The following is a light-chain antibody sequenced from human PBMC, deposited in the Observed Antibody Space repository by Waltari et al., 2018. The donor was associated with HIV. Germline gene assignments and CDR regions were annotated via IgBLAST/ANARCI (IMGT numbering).Light chain of an antibody. J-gene: IGKJ1*01. CDR2: GAS. V-gene: IGKV3-20*01. CDR1: QSVSSNY. CDR3: QQYGSSPWT. Sequence: EIVLTPSPRTLSLSPGERATLSCRASQSVSSNYLAWYQQKPGQAPRLLIYGASSRATGIPDRFSGSGSGTDFTLTISRLEPEDFAVYYCQQYGSSPWTFGQGAKLEIK.